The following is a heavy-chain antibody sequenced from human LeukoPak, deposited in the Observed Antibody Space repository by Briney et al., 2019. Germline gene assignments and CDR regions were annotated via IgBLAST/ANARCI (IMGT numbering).Heavy chain of an antibody. V-gene: IGHV3-11*01. CDR2: ISSSGSTI. J-gene: IGHJ3*02. Sequence: PGGSPRLSCAASGFTFSDYYMSWIRQAPGKGLECVSYISSSGSTIYHADSVKGRFTISRDNAKNSLYLQMNSLRAEDTAVYYCARDVIWFGELSGGFDIWGQGTMVTVSS. CDR1: GFTFSDYY. CDR3: ARDVIWFGELSGGFDI. D-gene: IGHD3-10*01.